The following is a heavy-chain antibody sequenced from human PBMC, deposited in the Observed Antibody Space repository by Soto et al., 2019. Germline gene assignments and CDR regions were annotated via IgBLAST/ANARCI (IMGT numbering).Heavy chain of an antibody. J-gene: IGHJ6*02. V-gene: IGHV1-3*01. CDR1: GYTFTTHA. Sequence: ASVKVSCKASGYTFTTHAMHWVRQAPGQSLEWMGWINGGTGQTKHSQRFQGRVNITRDTSASTAYMELSSLRSEDTAVYYCARGKGMEENYYYYGLDIWGQGTTVTV. CDR3: ARGKGMEENYYYYGLDI. CDR2: INGGTGQT. D-gene: IGHD1-1*01.